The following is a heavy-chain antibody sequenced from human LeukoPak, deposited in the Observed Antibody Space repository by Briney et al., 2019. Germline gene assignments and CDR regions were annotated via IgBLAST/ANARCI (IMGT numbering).Heavy chain of an antibody. CDR1: GGTFSSYG. CDR2: IIPIFGTA. D-gene: IGHD5-24*01. J-gene: IGHJ3*02. V-gene: IGHV1-69*13. Sequence: SVKVSCKASGGTFSSYGISWVRQAPGQGLEWMGGIIPIFGTANYAQKFQGRVTITADESTSTAYMELSSLRSEDTAVYYCARVEDGYNLGAFDIWGQGTMVTVSS. CDR3: ARVEDGYNLGAFDI.